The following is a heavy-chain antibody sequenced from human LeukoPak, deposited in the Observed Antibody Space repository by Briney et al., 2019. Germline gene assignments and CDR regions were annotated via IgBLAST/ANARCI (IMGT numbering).Heavy chain of an antibody. CDR1: GFTFDDYA. Sequence: QTGGSLRLSCAASGFTFDDYAMHWVRQAPGKGLEWVSGISWNSGSIGYADPVKGRFTISRDNAKNSLYLQMNSLRAEDTALYYCAKDMRAAAVSAFDYWGQGTLVTVSS. D-gene: IGHD6-13*01. CDR3: AKDMRAAAVSAFDY. CDR2: ISWNSGSI. V-gene: IGHV3-9*01. J-gene: IGHJ4*02.